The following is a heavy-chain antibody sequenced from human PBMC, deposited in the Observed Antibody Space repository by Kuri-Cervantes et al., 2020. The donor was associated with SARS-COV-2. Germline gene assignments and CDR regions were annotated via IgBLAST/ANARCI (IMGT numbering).Heavy chain of an antibody. CDR2: IEKDGSEK. D-gene: IGHD3-3*01. J-gene: IGHJ4*02. V-gene: IGHV3-7*03. Sequence: GESLKISCAASGFSFSMYWMSWVRQAPGKGLEWVANIEKDGSEKYYVDSVKGRFTISRDNAKNSLYLQMNSLRVEDTAVYYCAKVGLAQNDFWSGYYTGWGQGTLVTVSS. CDR1: GFSFSMYW. CDR3: AKVGLAQNDFWSGYYTG.